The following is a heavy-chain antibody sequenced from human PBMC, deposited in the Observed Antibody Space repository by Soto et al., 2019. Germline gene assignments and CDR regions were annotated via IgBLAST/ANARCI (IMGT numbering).Heavy chain of an antibody. CDR1: GGSMRTYY. V-gene: IGHV4-59*01. CDR3: ARGMAEEQIFYYFDY. Sequence: SETLSLTCTVSGGSMRTYYWSWIRQPPGKGLEWIGYSYYSATTTYNPSLKNRVTISVDASKSQFYLKLRSVTAADTAVYYCARGMAEEQIFYYFDYWGQGALVTVSS. CDR2: SYYSATT. J-gene: IGHJ4*02. D-gene: IGHD3-9*01.